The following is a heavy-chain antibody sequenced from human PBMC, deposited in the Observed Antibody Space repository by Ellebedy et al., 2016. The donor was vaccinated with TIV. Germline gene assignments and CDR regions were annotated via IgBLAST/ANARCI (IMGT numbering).Heavy chain of an antibody. Sequence: GESLKISCAASGLRFTNAWMSWVRQAPGKGLEWVGRIKGKTGGGTIDYAAPVKGRFTISRDDPQNMLYLQMSGLNTEDTAVYYCTTYAAATPENFQHWGQGTLVTVST. J-gene: IGHJ1*01. D-gene: IGHD6-25*01. CDR2: IKGKTGGGTI. CDR3: TTYAAATPENFQH. V-gene: IGHV3-15*01. CDR1: GLRFTNAW.